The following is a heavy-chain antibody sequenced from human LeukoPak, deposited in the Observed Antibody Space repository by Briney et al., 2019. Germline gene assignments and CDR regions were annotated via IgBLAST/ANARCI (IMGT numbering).Heavy chain of an antibody. CDR2: ISGSSDIT. Sequence: PGGSLRLSCAASGFTFSSYAMSWVRQAPGKGLEWVSVISGSSDITYYADSVKGRFTISRDNSKNTLYLQMNSLRAEDTAVYYCAKDGDIVVVVAALDFDYWGQGTLVTVSS. J-gene: IGHJ4*02. V-gene: IGHV3-23*01. CDR3: AKDGDIVVVVAALDFDY. D-gene: IGHD2-15*01. CDR1: GFTFSSYA.